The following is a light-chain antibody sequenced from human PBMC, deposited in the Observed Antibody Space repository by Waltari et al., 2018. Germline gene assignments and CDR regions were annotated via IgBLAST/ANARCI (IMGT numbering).Light chain of an antibody. V-gene: IGKV3-11*01. CDR1: QSVSNS. CDR2: DTS. Sequence: EVVLTQSPATLSLSPREGATPPCRASQSVSNSLAWYQQKPGQPPRPLIYDTSNRASGIPSRFSASGSGTDFTLSITSLEPEDFAVYYCQQRNIWPLTFGGGTKVEIK. CDR3: QQRNIWPLT. J-gene: IGKJ4*01.